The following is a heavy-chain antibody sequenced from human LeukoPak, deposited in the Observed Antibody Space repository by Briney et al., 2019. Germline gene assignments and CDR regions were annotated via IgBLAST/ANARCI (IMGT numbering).Heavy chain of an antibody. V-gene: IGHV3-21*01. CDR1: GFTFSGYN. CDR3: ARHGSGWYMNDY. Sequence: GGSLRLSCVASGFTFSGYNMNWVRQAPGRGLEWVSSITTSSSYMYYADSVKGRFTISRDNAKNSLYLHMNSLRAEDTAVYYCARHGSGWYMNDYWGQGTLVTVSS. J-gene: IGHJ4*02. D-gene: IGHD6-19*01. CDR2: ITTSSSYM.